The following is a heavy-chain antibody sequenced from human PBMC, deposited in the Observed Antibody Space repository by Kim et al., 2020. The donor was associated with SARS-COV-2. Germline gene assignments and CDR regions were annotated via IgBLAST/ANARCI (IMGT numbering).Heavy chain of an antibody. J-gene: IGHJ4*02. D-gene: IGHD2-21*02. CDR2: IYYSGST. CDR1: GGSISSGGYY. Sequence: SETLSLTCTVSGGSISSGGYYWSWIRQHPGKGLEWIGYIYYSGSTYYNPSLKSRVTISVDTSKNQFSLKLSSVTAADTAVYYCARVAVLVTASPIDYWGQGTLVTVSS. V-gene: IGHV4-31*03. CDR3: ARVAVLVTASPIDY.